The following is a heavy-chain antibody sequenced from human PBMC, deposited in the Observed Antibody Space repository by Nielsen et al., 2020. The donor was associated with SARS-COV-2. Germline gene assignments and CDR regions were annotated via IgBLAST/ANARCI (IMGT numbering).Heavy chain of an antibody. J-gene: IGHJ4*02. V-gene: IGHV3-11*01. D-gene: IGHD3-3*01. CDR3: AKGVGLTK. Sequence: GESLKISCAASGFTFNDYYLSWIRQAPGKGLEWIAYISGRWTGSIPTIIYAESVAGRFTISRDNAKKSVFLQMNSLRADDTAVYYCAKGVGLTKWGQGTLFSVSS. CDR1: GFTFNDYY. CDR2: ISGRWTGSIPTI.